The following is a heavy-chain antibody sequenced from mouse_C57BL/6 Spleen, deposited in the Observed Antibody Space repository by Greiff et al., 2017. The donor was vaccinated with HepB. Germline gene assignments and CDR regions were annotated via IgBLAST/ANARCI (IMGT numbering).Heavy chain of an antibody. Sequence: VQLQQSGPGLVQPSQSLSITCTVSGFSLTSYGVHWVRQSPGKGLEWLGVIWSGGSTDYNAAFISRLSISKDNSKSQVFFKMNSLQADDTAIYYCARLRGGYYAMDYWGQGTSVTVSS. V-gene: IGHV2-2*01. CDR3: ARLRGGYYAMDY. J-gene: IGHJ4*01. CDR1: GFSLTSYG. D-gene: IGHD2-12*01. CDR2: IWSGGST.